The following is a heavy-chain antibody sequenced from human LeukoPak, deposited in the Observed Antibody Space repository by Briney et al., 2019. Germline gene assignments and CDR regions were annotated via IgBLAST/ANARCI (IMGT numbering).Heavy chain of an antibody. CDR1: GFPFIEYN. D-gene: IGHD1-1*01. CDR3: ARDHNYAFDN. J-gene: IGHJ4*02. Sequence: GGSLRLSCTASGFPFIEYNMNWVRQVPGKGLEWIAYIGIDSGNTKYADSVRGRFTISADKTKNSLYLQMNSLRVDDTAVYYCARDHNYAFDNWGQGTLVSVAS. V-gene: IGHV3-11*06. CDR2: IGIDSGNT.